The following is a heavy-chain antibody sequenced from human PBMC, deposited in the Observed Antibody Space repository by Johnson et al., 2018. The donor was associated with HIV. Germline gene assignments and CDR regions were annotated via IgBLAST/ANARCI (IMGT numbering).Heavy chain of an antibody. CDR3: AKVGLGHRNGFDI. CDR1: GFTFDDYT. Sequence: QVQLVESGGVVVQPGGSLRLSCAASGFTFDDYTMHWVRQAPGKGLEWVAVISYDGSNKYYADSVKGRFTISRDNSKNTLYLQMNSLRAEDTAVYYCAKVGLGHRNGFDIWGQGTMVTVSS. V-gene: IGHV3-30-3*01. D-gene: IGHD2-15*01. CDR2: ISYDGSNK. J-gene: IGHJ3*02.